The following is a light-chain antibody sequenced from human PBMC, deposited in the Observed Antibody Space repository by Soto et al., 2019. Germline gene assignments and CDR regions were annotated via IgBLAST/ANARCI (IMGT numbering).Light chain of an antibody. CDR2: SNN. CDR1: SSNIGSNT. V-gene: IGLV1-44*01. Sequence: QSVLTQPPSASGTPGQRVTISCSGSSSNIGSNTVNWYQQLPGTAPKLLIYSNNQRPSGVPDRFSGSKSGTSASLAISGLQSEDEADYYCAAWHDSLNYVFGTGTKVTVL. J-gene: IGLJ1*01. CDR3: AAWHDSLNYV.